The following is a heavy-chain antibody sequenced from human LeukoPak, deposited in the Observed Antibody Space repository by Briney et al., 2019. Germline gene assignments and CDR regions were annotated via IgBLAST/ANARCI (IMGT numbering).Heavy chain of an antibody. Sequence: PSETLSLTCTVSGGSISSGDYYWSWIRQPPGKGLEWIGYIYYSGSTYYNPSLKSRVTISVDTSKNQFSLKLSSVTAADTAVYYCARGSQGDVLLWFGGNDAFDIWGQGTMVTVSS. D-gene: IGHD3-10*01. CDR3: ARGSQGDVLLWFGGNDAFDI. CDR2: IYYSGST. J-gene: IGHJ3*02. CDR1: GGSISSGDYY. V-gene: IGHV4-30-4*08.